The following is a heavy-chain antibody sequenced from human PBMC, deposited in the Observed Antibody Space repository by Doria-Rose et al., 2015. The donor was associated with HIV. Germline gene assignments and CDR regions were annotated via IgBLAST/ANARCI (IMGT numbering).Heavy chain of an antibody. CDR2: IFYTGST. CDR3: ARVLSGTYDY. D-gene: IGHD1-26*01. CDR1: GGSISHYY. V-gene: IGHV4-59*01. J-gene: IGHJ4*02. Sequence: QVQPQESGPGLVKPSETLSLTCSVSGGSISHYYWSWIRQPPGKGLEYIGDIFYTGSTNYSPSLKSRVSISIVTSKNKFSLRLSSVTAADTAVYYCARVLSGTYDYWGQGTLVTVSS.